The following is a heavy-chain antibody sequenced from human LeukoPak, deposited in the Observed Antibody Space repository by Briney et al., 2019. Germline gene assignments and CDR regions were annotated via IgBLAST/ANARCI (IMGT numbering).Heavy chain of an antibody. V-gene: IGHV3-30*18. Sequence: PGGSLRLSCAASGFTFSSYGMHWVRQAPGKGLEWVAVISYGGSKKYYADSVKGRFTISRDNSKNTLYLQMNSLRAEDTAVYYCAKEGDSGSFDYWGQGSLVTVSS. CDR3: AKEGDSGSFDY. J-gene: IGHJ4*02. CDR1: GFTFSSYG. D-gene: IGHD1-26*01. CDR2: ISYGGSKK.